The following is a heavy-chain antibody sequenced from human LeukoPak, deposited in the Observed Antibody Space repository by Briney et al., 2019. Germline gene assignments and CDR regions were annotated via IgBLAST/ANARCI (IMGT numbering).Heavy chain of an antibody. V-gene: IGHV3-30*18. CDR3: AKDVSWNRFDP. J-gene: IGHJ5*02. Sequence: GRSLRLSCAASGFTFSTYAMHWVRQAPGKGLEWVAVISYDGSNKYYADSVKGRFTISRDNSKNTLYLQMNTLRAEDAAVYYCAKDVSWNRFDPWGQGTLVTVSS. CDR2: ISYDGSNK. CDR1: GFTFSTYA.